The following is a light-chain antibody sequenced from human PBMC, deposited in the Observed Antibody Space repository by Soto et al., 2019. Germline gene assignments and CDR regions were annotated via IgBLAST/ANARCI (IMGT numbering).Light chain of an antibody. CDR3: QQRVSWPLT. V-gene: IGKV3-11*01. J-gene: IGKJ4*01. CDR2: DAS. Sequence: EIVLTQAPATLYLSPGERATLSCRASQSVRSFLAWYQQKPGQAPRLLISDASDRAAGIPARFSGSGSGTDFTLTISSREPEDFAVYYCQQRVSWPLTVGGGT. CDR1: QSVRSF.